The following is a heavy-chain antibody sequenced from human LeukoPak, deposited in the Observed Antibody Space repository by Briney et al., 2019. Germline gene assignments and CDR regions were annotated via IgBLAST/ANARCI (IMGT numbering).Heavy chain of an antibody. V-gene: IGHV4-4*09. J-gene: IGHJ3*02. CDR1: GGSISSYY. D-gene: IGHD3-9*01. Sequence: SETLSLTCTVSGGSISSYYWSWIRQPPGKGQEGIGYIYTSGSTNYNPSLKSRVTMSVDTSTNQFSLKLSSVTAADTGVYYCARADWLLRDPDAFDIWGQGTMATVSS. CDR2: IYTSGST. CDR3: ARADWLLRDPDAFDI.